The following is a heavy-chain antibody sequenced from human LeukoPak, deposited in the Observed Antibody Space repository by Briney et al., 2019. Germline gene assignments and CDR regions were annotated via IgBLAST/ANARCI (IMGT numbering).Heavy chain of an antibody. V-gene: IGHV3-7*03. CDR3: TSSPTIFDY. CDR2: IKLDGSEK. CDR1: GFSFSNYW. J-gene: IGHJ4*02. D-gene: IGHD1-26*01. Sequence: GGSLRLSCAATGFSFSNYWMSWVRQAPGKGLEWVANIKLDGSEKYYVDSVKGRFTISRDNTKNSLYLQMNSLKTEDTAVYYCTSSPTIFDYWGQGTLVTVSS.